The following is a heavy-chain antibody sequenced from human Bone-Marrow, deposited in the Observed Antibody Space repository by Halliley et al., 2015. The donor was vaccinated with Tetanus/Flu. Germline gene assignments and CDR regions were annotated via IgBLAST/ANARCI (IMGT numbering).Heavy chain of an antibody. D-gene: IGHD6-13*01. CDR3: ACSLVIGKWYFDY. CDR1: GFTCSRFG. V-gene: IGHV3-30*03. Sequence: SLRLSCVASGFTCSRFGMHWVRQAPGKGLEWAAAISSDGSEKFYADSVKGRFTISRDNSRNTLYLQMNNLRAEDTAVYHCACSLVIGKWYFDYWGQGTLVTVSA. J-gene: IGHJ4*02. CDR2: ISSDGSEK.